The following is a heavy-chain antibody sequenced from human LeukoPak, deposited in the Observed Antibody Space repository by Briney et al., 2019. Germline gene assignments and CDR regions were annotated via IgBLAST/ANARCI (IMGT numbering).Heavy chain of an antibody. CDR2: TWYDGSYK. V-gene: IGHV3-33*08. D-gene: IGHD1-26*01. CDR1: GFTFSSYA. CDR3: ARDRGSVGATAFGMDV. Sequence: GGSLRLSCAASGFTFSSYAMHWVRQAPGKGLEWVAVTWYDGSYKWYADSVRGRFTISRDNFKSTLYLQMDSLRVEDTAVYYCARDRGSVGATAFGMDVWGQGTTVAVFS. J-gene: IGHJ6*02.